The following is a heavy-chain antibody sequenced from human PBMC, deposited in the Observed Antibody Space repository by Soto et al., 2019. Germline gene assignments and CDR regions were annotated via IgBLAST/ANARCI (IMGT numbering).Heavy chain of an antibody. Sequence: PGGSLRLSCAASGFTFSDHNMAWIRQAPGKGLEWLSYITTSSTLYYAVSVKGRFTMSRDNAKNSLYLLMNSLRVEDTAVYYCARRAGDSSGHRFGSWGQGTLVTVSS. V-gene: IGHV3-11*01. CDR2: ITTSSTL. CDR1: GFTFSDHN. J-gene: IGHJ4*02. D-gene: IGHD6-19*01. CDR3: ARRAGDSSGHRFGS.